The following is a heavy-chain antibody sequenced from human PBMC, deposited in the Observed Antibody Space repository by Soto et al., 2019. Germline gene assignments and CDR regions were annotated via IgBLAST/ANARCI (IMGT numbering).Heavy chain of an antibody. V-gene: IGHV3-11*05. J-gene: IGHJ4*02. CDR3: ARGVRYYSSEKPANFDY. CDR2: ISVSSTYA. CDR1: GFTFSDYY. Sequence: QVQLLESGGGLVKPGGSLRLSCAASGFTFSDYYMSWIRQSPGKGLECVAYISVSSTYATYGDSVEGRFTISRDNAENSLFLQMTSLRADDTAVYYCARGVRYYSSEKPANFDYWGQGALVTVSS. D-gene: IGHD2-21*01.